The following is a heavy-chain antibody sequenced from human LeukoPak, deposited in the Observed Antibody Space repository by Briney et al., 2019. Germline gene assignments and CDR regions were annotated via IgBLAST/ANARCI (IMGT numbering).Heavy chain of an antibody. Sequence: GGSLRLSCAASGFTFSKAWMSWVRQAPGEGLEWVGRIKSKTDGGTTDYAAPVKGRFTISRDDSKNTPYLQMNSLKTEDTAVYYCTTGDIVVVVAAADAFDIWGQGTMVTVSS. V-gene: IGHV3-15*01. CDR2: IKSKTDGGTT. CDR1: GFTFSKAW. J-gene: IGHJ3*02. D-gene: IGHD2-15*01. CDR3: TTGDIVVVVAAADAFDI.